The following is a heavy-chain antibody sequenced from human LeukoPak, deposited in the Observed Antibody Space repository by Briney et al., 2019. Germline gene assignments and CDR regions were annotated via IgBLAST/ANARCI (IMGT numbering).Heavy chain of an antibody. J-gene: IGHJ4*02. V-gene: IGHV4-34*01. CDR3: ASSASLGD. D-gene: IGHD3-16*01. CDR1: GGSFKNYY. Sequence: PSETLSLTCAVYGGSFKNYYWNWIRQSPGKGLEWIGEINHRGSTNYNPSLKSRVTMSIDTSKNQFSLQLTSVTAADTAVYYCASSASLGDWGQGTLVTVSS. CDR2: INHRGST.